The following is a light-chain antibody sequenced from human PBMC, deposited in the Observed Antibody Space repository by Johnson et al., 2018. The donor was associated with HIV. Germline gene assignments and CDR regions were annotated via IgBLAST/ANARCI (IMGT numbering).Light chain of an antibody. J-gene: IGLJ1*01. CDR1: SSNIGNNY. Sequence: QSVLTQPPSVSAAPGRKVTISCSGSSSNIGNNYVSWYQQLPGTAPKLLIYENHKRPSGIPDRFSGSKSGTSATLGITGLQTGDEADYYCGTWDSSLNAYVFGAATKVAVL. CDR2: ENH. CDR3: GTWDSSLNAYV. V-gene: IGLV1-51*02.